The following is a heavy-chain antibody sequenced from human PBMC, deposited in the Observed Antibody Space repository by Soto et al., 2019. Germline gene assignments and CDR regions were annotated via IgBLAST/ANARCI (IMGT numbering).Heavy chain of an antibody. J-gene: IGHJ6*02. CDR3: ARDRDFWSGYLYYYYGMDV. D-gene: IGHD3-3*01. CDR2: FNAGDGDT. V-gene: IGHV1-3*01. CDR1: GYTITCCA. Sequence: ASVKVSCKASGYTITCCAMHWVRQAPGQRPEWMGWFNAGDGDTKYSQNFQGRFTIIRDTSASTVYMELSSLRSDDTAVYYCARDRDFWSGYLYYYYGMDVWGQGTTVTVSS.